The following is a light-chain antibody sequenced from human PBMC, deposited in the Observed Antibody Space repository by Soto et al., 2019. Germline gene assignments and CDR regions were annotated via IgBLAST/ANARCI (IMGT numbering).Light chain of an antibody. CDR3: QQYYSYPRT. J-gene: IGKJ1*01. V-gene: IGKV1-8*01. CDR2: AAS. Sequence: IQMPQSPSSLAASVGDRVTITCQASQDINKNLIWYQQKPGKAPKLLIYAASTLQSGVPSRFSGSGSGTDFTLTISCLQSEDFATYYCQQYYSYPRTFGQGTKVDIK. CDR1: QDINKN.